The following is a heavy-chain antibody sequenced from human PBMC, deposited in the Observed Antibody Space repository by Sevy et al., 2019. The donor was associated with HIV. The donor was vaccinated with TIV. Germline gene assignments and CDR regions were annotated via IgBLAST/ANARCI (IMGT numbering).Heavy chain of an antibody. J-gene: IGHJ4*02. V-gene: IGHV3-30*03. CDR3: ARDAGYSTVWYPGY. D-gene: IGHD6-19*01. CDR1: GFSFSTHG. CDR2: ISFDGSDK. Sequence: GGSLRLSCAASGFSFSTHGMHWVRQAPGKGLEWVAVISFDGSDKYYSESGKGRFTISRDNSKNTLLLQMSSLRAEDTAVYYCARDAGYSTVWYPGYRGQGTLVTVSS.